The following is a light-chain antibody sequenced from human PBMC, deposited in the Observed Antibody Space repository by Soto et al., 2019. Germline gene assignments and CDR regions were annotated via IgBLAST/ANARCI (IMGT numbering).Light chain of an antibody. CDR3: QQYGSSLWT. CDR2: GAS. CDR1: QSVSSSY. V-gene: IGKV3-20*01. J-gene: IGKJ1*01. Sequence: EIVLTQSPGSLSLSPGERATLSCGAGQSVSSSYLAWYQQKPGQAPRLLIYGASSRATGIPDRFSGSGSGTDFTLTISRLEPEDFAVYYCQQYGSSLWTFDQGTKVDIK.